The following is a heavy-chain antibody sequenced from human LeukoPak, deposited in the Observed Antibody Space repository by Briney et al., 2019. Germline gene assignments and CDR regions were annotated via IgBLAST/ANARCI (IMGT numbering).Heavy chain of an antibody. V-gene: IGHV3-23*01. CDR3: AKGRYYYDSSGPHY. D-gene: IGHD3-22*01. CDR1: GFTLRSYA. J-gene: IGHJ4*02. Sequence: GGSLRLSRAASGFTLRSYAIRWVRQAPGKGLEWVSAISGSGGSTYYADSVKGRFTISRDNSKNTLYLQMNSLRAEDTAVYYCAKGRYYYDSSGPHYWGRGTLVTVSS. CDR2: ISGSGGST.